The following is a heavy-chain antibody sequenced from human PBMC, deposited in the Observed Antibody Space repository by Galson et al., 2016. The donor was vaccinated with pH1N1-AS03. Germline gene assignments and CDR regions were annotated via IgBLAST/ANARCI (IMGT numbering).Heavy chain of an antibody. CDR1: GNTLSDYH. CDR2: INSKSGT. CDR3: ARGPDHFNNGDFQSYFDL. Sequence: SVKVSCKASGNTLSDYHIHWVRQAPGQGLEWLGWINSKSGTKSARKFKDRVTMTRDTSISAGYMELRGLTFDDTAVYFCARGPDHFNNGDFQSYFDLWGQGTLVTVSS. V-gene: IGHV1-2*02. J-gene: IGHJ4*02. D-gene: IGHD2-8*01.